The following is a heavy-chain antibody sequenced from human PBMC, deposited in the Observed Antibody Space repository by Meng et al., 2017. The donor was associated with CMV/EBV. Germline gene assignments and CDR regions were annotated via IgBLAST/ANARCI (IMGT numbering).Heavy chain of an antibody. J-gene: IGHJ3*02. CDR2: INHSGST. D-gene: IGHD4/OR15-4a*01. CDR1: GGSFSGYY. Sequence: ESLKISCAVYGGSFSGYYWSWIRQPPGKGLEWIGEINHSGSTNYNPSLKGRVTISVDTSKNQFSLKLSSVTAADTAVYYCARGMMDDYGGIYDAFDIWGQGTMVTVS. V-gene: IGHV4-34*01. CDR3: ARGMMDDYGGIYDAFDI.